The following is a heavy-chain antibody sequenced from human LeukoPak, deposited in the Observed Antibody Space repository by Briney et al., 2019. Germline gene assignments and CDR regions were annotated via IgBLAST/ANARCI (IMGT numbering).Heavy chain of an antibody. CDR2: ISSSGSTI. CDR3: AILRGGTVASFEY. CDR1: GFTFSSYE. D-gene: IGHD3-16*01. Sequence: GGSLRLSCAASGFTFSSYEMNWVRQAPGKGLEWVSYISSSGSTIYYADSVKGRLTISRDNAKNSLYLQMNSLRVEDTAVYYCAILRGGTVASFEYWGQGTLVTVSS. V-gene: IGHV3-48*03. J-gene: IGHJ4*02.